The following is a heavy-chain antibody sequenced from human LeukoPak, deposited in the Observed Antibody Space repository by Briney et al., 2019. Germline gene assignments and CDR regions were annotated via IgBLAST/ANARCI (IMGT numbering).Heavy chain of an antibody. D-gene: IGHD2-15*01. Sequence: ASVKVSCKASGFTFINSAVQWVRQARGQRLEWIGWIVVGSGNTNYAQKFQERVTITRDMSTSTAYMELSSLRSEDTAVYYCARGRYCSGGSCYSPYYYGMDVWGQGTTVTVSS. CDR3: ARGRYCSGGSCYSPYYYGMDV. V-gene: IGHV1-58*01. CDR1: GFTFINSA. J-gene: IGHJ6*02. CDR2: IVVGSGNT.